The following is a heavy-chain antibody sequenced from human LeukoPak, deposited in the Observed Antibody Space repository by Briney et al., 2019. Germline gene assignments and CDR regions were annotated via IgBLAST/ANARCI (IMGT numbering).Heavy chain of an antibody. Sequence: SETLSLTCTVSGGSISSYYWSWIRQPPGKGLEWIGYIYYSGSTNYNPSLKSRVTISVDTSKNQFSLKLSSVTAADTAVYYCAICPRGYSGYDSNWFDPWGQGTLVTVSS. V-gene: IGHV4-59*01. J-gene: IGHJ5*02. CDR3: AICPRGYSGYDSNWFDP. CDR2: IYYSGST. D-gene: IGHD5-12*01. CDR1: GGSISSYY.